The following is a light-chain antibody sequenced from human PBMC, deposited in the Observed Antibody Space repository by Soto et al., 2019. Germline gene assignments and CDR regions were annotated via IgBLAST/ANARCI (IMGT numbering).Light chain of an antibody. V-gene: IGKV3-11*01. Sequence: EIVLTQSPATLSLSPGERATLSCRASQSVGSYLVWYQQKPGQAPRLLIHGASNRATGIPARFSGSGSGTDFTLTISSLEPEDFAVYYWQQRSNWPPLVGQGTRLEIK. CDR1: QSVGSY. CDR2: GAS. CDR3: QQRSNWPPL. J-gene: IGKJ5*01.